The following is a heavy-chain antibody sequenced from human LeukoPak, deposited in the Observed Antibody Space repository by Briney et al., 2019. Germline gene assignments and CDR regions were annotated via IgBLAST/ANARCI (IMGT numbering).Heavy chain of an antibody. V-gene: IGHV3-23*01. CDR3: VKRTMSAFDQ. J-gene: IGHJ4*02. D-gene: IGHD5-24*01. CDR2: ISGKGNGT. Sequence: GGSLRLSCAASGFPFSTFAMNWIRRDSEKGLEWIAGISGKGNGTYYATSLKGRFTISRDNAKNTVYLQMKSLRVDDTATYWCVKRTMSAFDQWGQGVLVIVSS. CDR1: GFPFSTFA.